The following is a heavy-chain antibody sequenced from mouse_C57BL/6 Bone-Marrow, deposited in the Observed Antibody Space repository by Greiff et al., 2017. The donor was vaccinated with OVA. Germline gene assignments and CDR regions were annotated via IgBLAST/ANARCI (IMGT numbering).Heavy chain of an antibody. Sequence: VHLVESGPELVKPGASVKISCKASGYAFSSSWMNWVKQRPGKGLEWIGRIYPGDGDTNYNGKFKGKATLTADKSSSTAYMQLSSLTSEDSAVYFCAAYSNYDAMDYWGQGTSVTVSS. D-gene: IGHD2-5*01. CDR1: GYAFSSSW. J-gene: IGHJ4*01. V-gene: IGHV1-82*01. CDR2: IYPGDGDT. CDR3: AAYSNYDAMDY.